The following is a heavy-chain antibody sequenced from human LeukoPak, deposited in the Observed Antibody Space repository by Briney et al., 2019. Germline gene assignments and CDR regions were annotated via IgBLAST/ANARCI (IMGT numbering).Heavy chain of an antibody. CDR3: VGGDYYDSSGYPYDY. Sequence: SVNVSCKASGGTFISYAISSVRHAPGQGLEWMGWVIPIFDTANYAQKFQGRVTLTTDDSPSTAYMELSSLRSGDTSVYYCVGGDYYDSSGYPYDYWGQGTLVTVSS. D-gene: IGHD3-22*01. CDR2: VIPIFDTA. J-gene: IGHJ4*02. CDR1: GGTFISYA. V-gene: IGHV1-69*05.